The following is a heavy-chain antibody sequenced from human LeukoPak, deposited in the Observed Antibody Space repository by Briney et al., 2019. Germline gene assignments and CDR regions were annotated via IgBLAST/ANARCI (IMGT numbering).Heavy chain of an antibody. D-gene: IGHD4-17*01. Sequence: AGGSLRLSCAASGFTFSSYWMHWVRQAPGQGPVWVSRIKSDGTTTTYADSVRGRFTISRDNAKNILYLQTNSLRAEDTAVYYCAREIIGPDDYGEVSNGNYFDYWGQGTLVTVSS. J-gene: IGHJ4*02. CDR2: IKSDGTTT. CDR1: GFTFSSYW. V-gene: IGHV3-74*01. CDR3: AREIIGPDDYGEVSNGNYFDY.